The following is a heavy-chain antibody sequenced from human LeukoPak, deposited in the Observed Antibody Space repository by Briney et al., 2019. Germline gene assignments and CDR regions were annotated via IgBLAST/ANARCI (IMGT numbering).Heavy chain of an antibody. CDR1: GGSISSYY. V-gene: IGHV4-59*01. CDR2: IYYSGST. CDR3: ARDQGYYDSSGYYYYYYGMDV. J-gene: IGHJ6*02. Sequence: PSETLFLTCTVSGGSISSYYWSWIRRPPGKGLEWIGYIYYSGSTNYNPSLKSRVTISVDTSKNQFSLKLSSVTAADTAVYYCARDQGYYDSSGYYYYYYGMDVWGQGTTVTVSS. D-gene: IGHD3-22*01.